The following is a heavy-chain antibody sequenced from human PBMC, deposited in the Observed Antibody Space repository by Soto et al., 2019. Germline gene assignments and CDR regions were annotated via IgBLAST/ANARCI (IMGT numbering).Heavy chain of an antibody. V-gene: IGHV1-69*12. Sequence: QVQLVQSGAEVKKPGSSVKVSCKASGGTFSSYDISWVRQDPGQGLEWMGGIIPIFGTANYAQKFQGRVTITADESTSTAYMELSSLRAEDTAVYYCATFLGSSGWYVGYFDLWGRGTLVTVSS. CDR3: ATFLGSSGWYVGYFDL. CDR1: GGTFSSYD. CDR2: IIPIFGTA. D-gene: IGHD6-19*01. J-gene: IGHJ2*01.